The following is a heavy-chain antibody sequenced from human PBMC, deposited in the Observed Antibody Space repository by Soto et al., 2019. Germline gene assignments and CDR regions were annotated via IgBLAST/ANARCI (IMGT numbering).Heavy chain of an antibody. V-gene: IGHV4-34*01. CDR1: GGSFSGYY. CDR2: INHSGST. D-gene: IGHD2-15*01. CDR3: ARKRWSPRTLWFDP. Sequence: QVQLQQWGAGLLKPSETLSLTCAVYGGSFSGYYWSWIRQPPGKGLEWIGEINHSGSTNYNPSLKSRVTISVDTSKNQFSLKLSSVTAAGTAVYYCARKRWSPRTLWFDPWGQGTLVTVSS. J-gene: IGHJ5*02.